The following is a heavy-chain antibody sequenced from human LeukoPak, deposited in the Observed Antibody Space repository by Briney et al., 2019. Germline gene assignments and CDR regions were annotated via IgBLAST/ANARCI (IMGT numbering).Heavy chain of an antibody. V-gene: IGHV4-59*08. CDR2: ISYSGST. CDR1: GDSISSYY. CDR3: ARYYFDRSGFYLLDY. Sequence: SETLSLTCTVSGDSISSYYWSWIRQPPGKGLEWIGYISYSGSTNYNPSFKSRVTISVETSKTQYSLKLSSVTAADTAVYYCARYYFDRSGFYLLDYWGQGTLVTVSS. D-gene: IGHD3-22*01. J-gene: IGHJ4*02.